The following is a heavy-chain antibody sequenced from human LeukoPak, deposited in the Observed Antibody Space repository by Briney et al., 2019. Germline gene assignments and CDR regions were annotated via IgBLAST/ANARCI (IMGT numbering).Heavy chain of an antibody. CDR2: IRYDGSIK. J-gene: IGHJ4*02. CDR1: GFIFSSYG. Sequence: GGSLRLSCAASGFIFSSYGMHWVRQAPGKGLEWVAFIRYDGSIKYYADSVKGRFTISRDNSKNTLYLQMDSLRAEDTAVYYCAKALNHGYCSSTSCYRAPDYWGQGTLVTVSS. CDR3: AKALNHGYCSSTSCYRAPDY. D-gene: IGHD2-2*03. V-gene: IGHV3-30*02.